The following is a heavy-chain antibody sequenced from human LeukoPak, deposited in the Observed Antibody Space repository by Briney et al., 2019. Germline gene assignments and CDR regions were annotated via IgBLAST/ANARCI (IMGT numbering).Heavy chain of an antibody. Sequence: PGGSLRLSCEASGFTFSSYTMTLVRQAPGKGLEWVSHISSGGDTTYYADSVKGRFTISRDNSKDTLYLQMNSLRAEDTAVFYCAKVATKGNYYDSSGYSLDYWGQGTLVTVSS. CDR2: ISSGGDTT. D-gene: IGHD3-22*01. CDR3: AKVATKGNYYDSSGYSLDY. V-gene: IGHV3-23*01. J-gene: IGHJ4*02. CDR1: GFTFSSYT.